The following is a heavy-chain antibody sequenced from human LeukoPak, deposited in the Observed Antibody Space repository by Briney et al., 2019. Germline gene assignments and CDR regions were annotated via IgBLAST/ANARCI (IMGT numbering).Heavy chain of an antibody. CDR1: GFTFSGYG. CDR3: AEDPHRGYCTSTGCYGVAFEI. V-gene: IGHV3-30*02. CDR2: IRYDASNR. J-gene: IGHJ3*02. Sequence: PGGSLRLSCAASGFTFSGYGVHWVRQAPGKGLQWVAFIRYDASNRYYADSVKGRFTISRDNSKNTLYLQMNSLRVEDTAVYYCAEDPHRGYCTSTGCYGVAFEIWGQGTVVTVSS. D-gene: IGHD2-2*01.